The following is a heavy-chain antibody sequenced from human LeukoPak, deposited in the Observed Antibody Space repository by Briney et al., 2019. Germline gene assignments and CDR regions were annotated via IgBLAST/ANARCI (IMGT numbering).Heavy chain of an antibody. CDR1: GGSISSSSYY. V-gene: IGHV4-61*01. J-gene: IGHJ4*02. CDR2: IYYSGST. CDR3: AREAHRGRQGGFRY. D-gene: IGHD3-16*01. Sequence: PSETLSLTCTVSGGSISSSSYYWSWIRQPPGKGLEWIGYIYYSGSTNYNPSLKSRVTISVDTSKNQFSLKLSSVTAADTAVYYCAREAHRGRQGGFRYWGQGTLVTVSS.